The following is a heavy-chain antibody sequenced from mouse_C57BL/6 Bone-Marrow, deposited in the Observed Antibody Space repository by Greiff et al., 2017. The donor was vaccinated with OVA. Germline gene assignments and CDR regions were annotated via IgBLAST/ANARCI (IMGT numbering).Heavy chain of an antibody. Sequence: EVKLVESGGGLVQPGGSLQLSCAASGIAFSRYWMSWVRRAPGKGLEWIGEINPDSSTINYAPSLKDNFTLPRDNAKNTLYLKMSRVRTEDTALTYDGRYYGSSYAMDYWGQGTSVTVAS. V-gene: IGHV4-1*01. D-gene: IGHD1-1*01. J-gene: IGHJ4*01. CDR2: INPDSSTI. CDR3: GRYYGSSYAMDY. CDR1: GIAFSRYW.